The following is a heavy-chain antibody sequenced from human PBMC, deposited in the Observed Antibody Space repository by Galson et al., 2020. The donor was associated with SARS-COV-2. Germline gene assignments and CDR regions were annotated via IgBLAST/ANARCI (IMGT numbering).Heavy chain of an antibody. V-gene: IGHV3-15*01. CDR3: TPRYGSGMSYSL. CDR1: GFNFNYAW. CDR2: IKSQADGGTS. Sequence: GESLKISCAASGFNFNYAWMTWFRQAPGKGLEWVGRIKSQADGGTSDYAAPVKGRFTISRDDSKNTVSLQMNSLKSEDTAVYYCTPRYGSGMSYSLWGQGTQVTVSS. D-gene: IGHD3-10*01. J-gene: IGHJ4*02.